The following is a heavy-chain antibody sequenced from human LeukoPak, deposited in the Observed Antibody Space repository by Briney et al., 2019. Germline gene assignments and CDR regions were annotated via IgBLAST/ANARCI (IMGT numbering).Heavy chain of an antibody. CDR2: ISYDGSNK. D-gene: IGHD3-22*01. J-gene: IGHJ4*02. Sequence: GGSLRLSCAASGFSFSSYGMHWVRQAPGKGLEWVALISYDGSNKYYADSVKGRFTVSRDNSKNTLYLQMDNLRAEDTAIYYCAREHYYDTSGYYRGFDYWGLGTLVTVSS. CDR1: GFSFSSYG. V-gene: IGHV3-30*03. CDR3: AREHYYDTSGYYRGFDY.